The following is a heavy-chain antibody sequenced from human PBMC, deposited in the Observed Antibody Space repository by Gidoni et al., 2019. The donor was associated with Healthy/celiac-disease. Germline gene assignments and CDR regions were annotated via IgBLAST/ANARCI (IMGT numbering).Heavy chain of an antibody. CDR1: GGSISSYY. D-gene: IGHD6-6*01. J-gene: IGHJ4*02. Sequence: QVQLQESGPGLVKPSETLSLTCTVSGGSISSYYWSWIRQPPGKGLEWIGYIYYSGSTNYNPSLKSRVTISVDTSKNQFSLKLSSVTAADTAVYYCARSNRIAAVDYWGQGTLVTVSS. CDR3: ARSNRIAAVDY. CDR2: IYYSGST. V-gene: IGHV4-59*01.